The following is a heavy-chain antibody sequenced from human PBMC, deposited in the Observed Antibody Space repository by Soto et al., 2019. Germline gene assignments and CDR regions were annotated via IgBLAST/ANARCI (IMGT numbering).Heavy chain of an antibody. CDR2: IIHILGIA. Sequence: QVQLVQSGAEVKKPGSSVKVSCTASGGTFSRYSITWVRQAPGHGLEWIGRIIHILGIASYAQKFQGRVTITADESTSTAYMEMSSLRSGDTGVYYCAREDRERETGIVPAAIAGLEVWGQGTTVTASS. D-gene: IGHD2-2*01. CDR1: GGTFSRYS. CDR3: AREDRERETGIVPAAIAGLEV. V-gene: IGHV1-69*08. J-gene: IGHJ6*02.